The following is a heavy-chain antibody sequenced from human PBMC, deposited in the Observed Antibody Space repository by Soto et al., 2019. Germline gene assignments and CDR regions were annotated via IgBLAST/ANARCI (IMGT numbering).Heavy chain of an antibody. CDR3: ASGYCSGSCYPYYFDH. CDR1: GGTFSSYT. J-gene: IGHJ4*02. CDR2: IIPILGIA. Sequence: SVKVSCKASGGTFSSYTISWVRQAPGQGLEWMGRIIPILGIANYAQKFQGRVTITADTSKNTLYLQLNSLRDEDTAVYYCASGYCSGSCYPYYFDHWGQGTLVTVSS. V-gene: IGHV1-69*02. D-gene: IGHD2-15*01.